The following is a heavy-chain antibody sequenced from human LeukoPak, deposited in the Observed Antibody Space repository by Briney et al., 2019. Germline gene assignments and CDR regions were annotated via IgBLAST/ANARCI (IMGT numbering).Heavy chain of an antibody. CDR2: INHSGST. J-gene: IGHJ5*02. CDR1: GGSFSGYY. CDR3: AGGAGDSGYGDNWFDP. Sequence: PSETLSLTCAVYGGSFSGYYWSWIRQPPGKGLEWIGEINHSGSTNYNPSLKSRVTISVDTSKNQFSLKLSSVTAADTAVYYCAGGAGDSGYGDNWFDPWGQGTLVTVSS. D-gene: IGHD5-12*01. V-gene: IGHV4-34*01.